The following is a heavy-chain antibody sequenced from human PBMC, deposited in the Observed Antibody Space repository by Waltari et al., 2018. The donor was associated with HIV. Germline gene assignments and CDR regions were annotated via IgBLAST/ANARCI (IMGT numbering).Heavy chain of an antibody. Sequence: EVQLVESGGGLVQPGRSLRLSCAASGFSFGAYSMSWVRQAPGKGLGWVGFSRSKTYGGTTEDAASVKGRFTISRDDSKSIAYLQMNSLKTEDTAVYYCTKAVAGFYYFDYWGQGTQVTVSS. CDR1: GFSFGAYS. CDR2: SRSKTYGGTT. CDR3: TKAVAGFYYFDY. J-gene: IGHJ4*02. V-gene: IGHV3-49*04. D-gene: IGHD6-19*01.